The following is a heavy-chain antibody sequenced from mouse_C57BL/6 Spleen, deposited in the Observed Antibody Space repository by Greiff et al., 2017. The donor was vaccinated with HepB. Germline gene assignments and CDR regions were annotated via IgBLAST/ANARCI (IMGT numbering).Heavy chain of an antibody. V-gene: IGHV1-26*01. J-gene: IGHJ2*01. CDR2: INPNNGGT. D-gene: IGHD2-2*01. Sequence: EVQLQQSGPELVKPGASVKISCKASGYTFTDYYMNWVKQSHGKSLEWIGDINPNNGGTSYNQKFMGKATLTVDKSSSTAYMELRSLTSEDSAVYYCARSGVSTMVTVFDYWGQGTTLTVSS. CDR3: ARSGVSTMVTVFDY. CDR1: GYTFTDYY.